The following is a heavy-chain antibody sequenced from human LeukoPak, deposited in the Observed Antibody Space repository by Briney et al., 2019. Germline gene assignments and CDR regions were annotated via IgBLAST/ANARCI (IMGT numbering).Heavy chain of an antibody. D-gene: IGHD5-18*01. CDR2: INPNSGGT. Sequence: ASVKVSCKASGYTFTGYYMHWVRQAPGQGLEWMGWINPNSGGTNYAQKFQGRVTMTRDTSISTAYMELSRLRSDDTAVYYCAREALSLDTAMALYFDYWGQGTLVTVSS. J-gene: IGHJ4*02. CDR3: AREALSLDTAMALYFDY. V-gene: IGHV1-2*02. CDR1: GYTFTGYY.